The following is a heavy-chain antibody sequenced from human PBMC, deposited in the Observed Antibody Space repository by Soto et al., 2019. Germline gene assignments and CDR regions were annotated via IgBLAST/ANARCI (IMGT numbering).Heavy chain of an antibody. Sequence: SGPTLVNPTETLTLTCTVSGFSLSNARMGVSWIRQPPGKALEWLAHIFSNDEKSYSTSLKSRLTISKDTSKSQVVLTMTNMDPVDTATYYCARSYCSSTSCYTLWYFDYWGQGTLVTVSS. CDR3: ARSYCSSTSCYTLWYFDY. CDR1: GFSLSNARMG. V-gene: IGHV2-26*01. J-gene: IGHJ4*02. CDR2: IFSNDEK. D-gene: IGHD2-2*02.